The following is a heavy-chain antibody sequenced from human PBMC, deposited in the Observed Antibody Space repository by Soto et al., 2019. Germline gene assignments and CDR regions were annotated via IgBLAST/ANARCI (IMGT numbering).Heavy chain of an antibody. V-gene: IGHV3-7*01. J-gene: IGHJ4*02. CDR2: IEEDGSET. CDR3: ARFIYSESIDS. Sequence: PGGSLGLSCAASGFTFSSYSMSWVRQAPGKGLEWVANIEEDGSETYYVDSVKGRFTISRDNVKNSLYLQMNSLRVDDTGLCYCARFIYSESIDSWGQGTLVTVSS. D-gene: IGHD4-4*01. CDR1: GFTFSSYS.